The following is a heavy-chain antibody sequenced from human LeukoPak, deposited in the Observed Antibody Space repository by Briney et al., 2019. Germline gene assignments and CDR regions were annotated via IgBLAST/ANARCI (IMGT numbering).Heavy chain of an antibody. Sequence: ASVTVSCKASGYTFTSYALNWVRQAPGQGLEWMGWINPNTGNPTYAQGFTGRFVFSLVTSVSTAYLQISSLKAEDTAVYYCARAYQPLGGLSFPDYWGQGTLVTVSS. CDR3: ARAYQPLGGLSFPDY. CDR1: GYTFTSYA. CDR2: INPNTGNP. J-gene: IGHJ4*02. V-gene: IGHV7-4-1*02. D-gene: IGHD3-16*02.